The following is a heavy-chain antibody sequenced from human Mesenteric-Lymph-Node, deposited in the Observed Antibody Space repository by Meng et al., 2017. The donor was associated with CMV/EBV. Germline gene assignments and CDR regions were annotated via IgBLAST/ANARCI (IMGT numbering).Heavy chain of an antibody. Sequence: CAASGVTFSDHYMDWVRQAPGKGLAWVARIRNKASSYSTEYAASGKGRFTVSRDDSKNSIYLQLNSLNTEDTAVYYCVRDYWGLGDYWGQGTLVTVSS. CDR3: VRDYWGLGDY. D-gene: IGHD7-27*01. J-gene: IGHJ4*02. V-gene: IGHV3-72*01. CDR1: GVTFSDHY. CDR2: IRNKASSYST.